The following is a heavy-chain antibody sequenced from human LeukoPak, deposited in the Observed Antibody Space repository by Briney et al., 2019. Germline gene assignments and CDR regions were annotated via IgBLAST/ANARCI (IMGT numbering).Heavy chain of an antibody. V-gene: IGHV4-34*01. CDR2: INHSGST. J-gene: IGHJ6*02. CDR1: GGSFSGYY. CDR3: ARGPLGSWYYYYGMDV. Sequence: SETLSLTCAVYGGSFSGYYWSWIRQPPGKGLEWIGEINHSGSTNYNPSLKGRVTISVDTSKNQFSLKLSSVTAADTAVYYCARGPLGSWYYYYGMDVWGQGTTVTVSS. D-gene: IGHD6-13*01.